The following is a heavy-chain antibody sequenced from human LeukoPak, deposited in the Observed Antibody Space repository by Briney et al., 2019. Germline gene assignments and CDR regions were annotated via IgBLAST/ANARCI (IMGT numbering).Heavy chain of an antibody. D-gene: IGHD3-22*01. V-gene: IGHV4-39*01. CDR2: IYYSGST. CDR1: GGSISSSSYY. CDR3: ARRGATMIVVSGFDY. Sequence: SETLSLTCTVSGGSISSSSYYWGWIRQPPGKGLEWIGSIYYSGSTYYNPSLKSRVTISVDTSKHQFSLKLSSVTAADTAVYYCARRGATMIVVSGFDYWGQGTLVTVSS. J-gene: IGHJ4*02.